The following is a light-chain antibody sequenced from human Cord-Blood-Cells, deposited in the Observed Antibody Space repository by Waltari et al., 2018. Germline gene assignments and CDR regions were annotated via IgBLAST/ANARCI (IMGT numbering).Light chain of an antibody. CDR1: QSVSSN. CDR2: GAS. CDR3: QKYNNWPVT. Sequence: IVMTQSPATLSVSPGERATLSCRASQSVSSNVAWYQQKPGQAPRLLIYGASTRATGIPARFSGSGSGTEFTLTISSLQSEDFAVYCCQKYNNWPVTFGGGTKVEIK. V-gene: IGKV3-15*01. J-gene: IGKJ4*01.